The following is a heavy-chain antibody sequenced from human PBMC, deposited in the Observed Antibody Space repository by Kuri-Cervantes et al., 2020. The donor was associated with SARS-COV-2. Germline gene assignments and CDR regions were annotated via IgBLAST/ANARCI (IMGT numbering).Heavy chain of an antibody. D-gene: IGHD1-26*01. CDR1: GGSFSGYY. V-gene: IGHV4-34*01. CDR3: ARSPGVGATFDI. J-gene: IGHJ3*02. CDR2: INHSGST. Sequence: SETLSLTCAVYGGSFSGYYWSWIRQPPGKGLEWIGEINHSGSTNYNPSLKSRVTISVDTSKNQFSLKLSSVTAADTAVYYCARSPGVGATFDIWGQGTMVTVSS.